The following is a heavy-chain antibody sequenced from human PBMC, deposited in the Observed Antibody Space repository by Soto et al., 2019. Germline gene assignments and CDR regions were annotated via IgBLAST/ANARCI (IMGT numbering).Heavy chain of an antibody. V-gene: IGHV4-59*08. CDR1: GASISSYY. J-gene: IGHJ3*02. CDR2: IFYTGST. Sequence: SETLSLTCTVSGASISSYYWSWIRQPPGKGLESIGYIFYTGSTNYNPSLKSRVTISVDTSENQVSLELRSVTAADTAVYYCARHPSASGDAFDIWGRGTMVTVSS. D-gene: IGHD6-13*01. CDR3: ARHPSASGDAFDI.